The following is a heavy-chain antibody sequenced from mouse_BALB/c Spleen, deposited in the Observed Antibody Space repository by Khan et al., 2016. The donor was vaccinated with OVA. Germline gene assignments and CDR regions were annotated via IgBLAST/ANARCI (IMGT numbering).Heavy chain of an antibody. Sequence: QVQLKESGPGLVAPSQSLSITCTVSGFSLSKYNIHWVRQPPGKGLEWLGMIWGGGGTDYNSTLKSRLSIRKDNSKSQVLLKMNSLQTDDTAIYYCARAYYRYDVYYALDYGGQGTSVTVSS. D-gene: IGHD2-14*01. J-gene: IGHJ4*01. CDR3: ARAYYRYDVYYALDY. CDR2: IWGGGGT. CDR1: GFSLSKYN. V-gene: IGHV2-6-4*01.